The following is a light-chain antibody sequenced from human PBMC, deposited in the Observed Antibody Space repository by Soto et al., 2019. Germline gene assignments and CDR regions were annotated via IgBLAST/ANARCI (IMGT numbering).Light chain of an antibody. J-gene: IGKJ5*01. Sequence: AIQVTQSPSSLSASVGDTVTITCRASQGISSAFAWYQQKPGKVPRLLLYDVFNLQRGFPSRFSGSGSETDFTLTISRLQPEDFATYYCQQLETYPLTFGQGTRLEVK. CDR1: QGISSA. CDR3: QQLETYPLT. CDR2: DVF. V-gene: IGKV1-13*02.